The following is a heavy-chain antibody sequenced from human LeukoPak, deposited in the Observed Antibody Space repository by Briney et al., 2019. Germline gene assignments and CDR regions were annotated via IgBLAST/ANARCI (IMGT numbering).Heavy chain of an antibody. J-gene: IGHJ4*02. V-gene: IGHV1-24*01. D-gene: IGHD3-9*01. CDR3: ATDGPGGPYDILTGYYICRY. CDR1: GYTLTELS. CDR2: FDPEDGET. Sequence: ASVKVSCKVSGYTLTELSMHWVRQAPGKGLEWMGGFDPEDGETIYAQKFQGRVTMTEDTSTDTAYMELSSLRSEGTAVYYCATDGPGGPYDILTGYYICRYWGQGTLVTVSS.